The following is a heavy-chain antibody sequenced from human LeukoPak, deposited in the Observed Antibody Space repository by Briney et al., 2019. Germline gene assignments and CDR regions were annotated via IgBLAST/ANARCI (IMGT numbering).Heavy chain of an antibody. CDR1: GFTFSSYW. D-gene: IGHD2/OR15-2a*01. J-gene: IGHJ4*02. Sequence: GGSLRLSCAASGFTFSSYWMHWVRQTPGKGLVWVSHINSDGSWTSYADSVKGRFTISKDNAKNTVYLQMNSLRAEDTAVYYCVSFYETYWGRGTLVTVSS. CDR2: INSDGSWT. CDR3: VSFYETY. V-gene: IGHV3-74*01.